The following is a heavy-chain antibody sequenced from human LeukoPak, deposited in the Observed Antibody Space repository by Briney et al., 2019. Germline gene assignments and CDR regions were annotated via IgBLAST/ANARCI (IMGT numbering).Heavy chain of an antibody. CDR2: ISGSGGST. D-gene: IGHD5-12*01. CDR3: AMVLANYCFDY. V-gene: IGHV3-23*01. J-gene: IGHJ4*02. CDR1: GFTVSSNY. Sequence: GGSLRLSCAASGFTVSSNYMSWVRQAPGKGLEWVSAISGSGGSTYYADSVKGRFTISRDNSKNTLYLQMNSLRAEDTAVYYCAMVLANYCFDYWGQGTLVTVSS.